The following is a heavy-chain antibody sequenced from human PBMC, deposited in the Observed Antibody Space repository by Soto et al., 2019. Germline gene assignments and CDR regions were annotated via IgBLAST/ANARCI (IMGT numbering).Heavy chain of an antibody. CDR1: GDSISNYY. Sequence: PSETLSLTCAVSGDSISNYYWSWIWQPPGKGLEWIGYIYYSGSTDYNPSLKSRVTISLDTSKNQFSLTLNSVTAADTAVYYCARDPTLWYFDLWGRGNLVTVSS. CDR3: ARDPTLWYFDL. J-gene: IGHJ2*01. CDR2: IYYSGST. V-gene: IGHV4-59*01.